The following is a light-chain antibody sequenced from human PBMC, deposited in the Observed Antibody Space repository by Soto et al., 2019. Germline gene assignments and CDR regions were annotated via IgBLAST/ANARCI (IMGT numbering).Light chain of an antibody. CDR1: QGISSY. CDR3: QQLKSYPQT. J-gene: IGKJ1*01. CDR2: AAS. V-gene: IGKV1-9*01. Sequence: DIHMTQSPSSLSASVGDRVTITCRASQGISSYLAWYQKKPGKAPKLLMYAASTLQSGVPSRFSGSGSGTEFTLTISSLQPEDCATYYCQQLKSYPQTFGQGTKV.